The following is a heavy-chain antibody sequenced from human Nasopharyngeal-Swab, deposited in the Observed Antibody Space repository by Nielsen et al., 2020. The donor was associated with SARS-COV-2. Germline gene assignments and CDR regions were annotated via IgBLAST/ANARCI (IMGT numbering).Heavy chain of an antibody. D-gene: IGHD2-2*02. CDR2: INHSGST. V-gene: IGHV4-34*01. Sequence: SETLSLTCAVYGGSFSGYYWSWIRQPPGKGLEWIGEINHSGSTNYNPSLKSRVTISVDTSKNQFSLKLSSVTAADTAVYYCARGSYIVVVPAAIGFDPWGQGTLVTVSS. CDR3: ARGSYIVVVPAAIGFDP. CDR1: GGSFSGYY. J-gene: IGHJ5*02.